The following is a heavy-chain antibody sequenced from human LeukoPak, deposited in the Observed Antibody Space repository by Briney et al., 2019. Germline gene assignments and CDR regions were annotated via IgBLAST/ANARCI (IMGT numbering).Heavy chain of an antibody. J-gene: IGHJ4*02. CDR1: GFTFSSYW. CDR3: ARTLRLGIVVVPADY. D-gene: IGHD2-2*03. CDR2: IKQDGSEK. V-gene: IGHV3-7*01. Sequence: GGSLRLSCAASGFTFSSYWMSWVRQAPGKGLEWVANIKQDGSEKYYVDSVKGRFTISRDNAKNSLYLQMNSLRAEDTAVYYCARTLRLGIVVVPADYWGQGTLVTVSS.